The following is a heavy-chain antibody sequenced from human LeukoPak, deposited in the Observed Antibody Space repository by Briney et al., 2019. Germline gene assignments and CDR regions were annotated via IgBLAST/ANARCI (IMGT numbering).Heavy chain of an antibody. CDR2: IYYSGST. V-gene: IGHV4-59*01. Sequence: SETLSLTCTVSGGSISSYYWSWIRQPPGKGLEWIGYIYYSGSTNYNPSLKSRVTISVDTSKSQFSLKLSSVTAADTAVYYCASSGDILTGPNWFDPWGQGTLVTVSS. CDR3: ASSGDILTGPNWFDP. D-gene: IGHD3-9*01. J-gene: IGHJ5*02. CDR1: GGSISSYY.